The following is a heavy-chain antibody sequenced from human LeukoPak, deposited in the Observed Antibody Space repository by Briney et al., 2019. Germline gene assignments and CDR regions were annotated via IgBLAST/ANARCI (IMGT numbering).Heavy chain of an antibody. V-gene: IGHV4-39*07. CDR1: GGSISSSSYY. D-gene: IGHD6-19*01. CDR2: IYYSGST. CDR3: ARDWQWLS. Sequence: TSETLSLTCTVSGGSISSSSYYWGWIRQPPGKGLEWIGSIYYSGSTYYNPSLKSRVTISVDTSKNQFSLKLSSVTAADTAVYYCARDWQWLSWGQGTLVTVSS. J-gene: IGHJ4*02.